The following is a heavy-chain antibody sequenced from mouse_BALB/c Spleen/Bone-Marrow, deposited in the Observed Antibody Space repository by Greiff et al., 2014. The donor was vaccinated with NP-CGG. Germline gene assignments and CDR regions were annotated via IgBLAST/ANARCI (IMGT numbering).Heavy chain of an antibody. D-gene: IGHD1-1*01. Sequence: ESGPGLVKPSQSLSLTCTVTGHSITSGYAWNWIRQFPGNKLEWMGYISYSGNTSYSPSLKSRISITRDTSKNQFFPQLNSVTTEDTATYYCARGSNYYALNYWGRGTSVTVSS. CDR3: ARGSNYYALNY. V-gene: IGHV3-2*02. CDR2: ISYSGNT. J-gene: IGHJ4*01. CDR1: GHSITSGYA.